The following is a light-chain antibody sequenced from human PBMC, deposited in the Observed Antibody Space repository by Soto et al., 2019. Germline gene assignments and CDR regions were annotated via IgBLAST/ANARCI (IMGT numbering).Light chain of an antibody. J-gene: IGKJ4*01. V-gene: IGKV1-12*01. CDR2: AAS. CDR3: KQSKTFPLT. CDR1: QAIDRW. Sequence: DIQMPQSPSSLSASVGDRVTITCRASQAIDRWLAWYQQKPGKAPKVLIYAASNLRSGVPSRFSGSGSGIDFSLTISSLQPEDLATYYCKQSKTFPLTFGGGTKVEIK.